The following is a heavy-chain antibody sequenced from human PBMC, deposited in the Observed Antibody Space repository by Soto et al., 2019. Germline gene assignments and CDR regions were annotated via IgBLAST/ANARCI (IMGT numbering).Heavy chain of an antibody. V-gene: IGHV1-46*01. CDR2: VNPSGGHT. J-gene: IGHJ4*02. CDR1: GDTFTEYY. CDR3: ARGGHVVVVTAALDY. D-gene: IGHD2-21*02. Sequence: QVQLMQSGAEVKKPGASVKVSCKASGDTFTEYYIHWVRQAPGQGLEWMRTVNPSGGHTTYAQHFLGRVTMPRDTATSTLYMELTSLTSEDTAVYYCARGGHVVVVTAALDYWGQGTLVTVSS.